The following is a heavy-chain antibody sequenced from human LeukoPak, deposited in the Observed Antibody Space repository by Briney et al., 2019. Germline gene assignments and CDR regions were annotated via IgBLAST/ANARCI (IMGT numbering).Heavy chain of an antibody. J-gene: IGHJ4*02. V-gene: IGHV3-48*01. CDR1: GFTFSGYS. CDR2: ISSSGQTT. Sequence: GGSLRLSCAASGFTFSGYSMNWVRQAPGKGLDWVSFISSSGQTTFYADSVKGRFTISRDNANKSLYLQMNSLRADDTALYYCARAPEKDCTRTTCLDDFDYWGQGTLVTVSS. D-gene: IGHD2-2*01. CDR3: ARAPEKDCTRTTCLDDFDY.